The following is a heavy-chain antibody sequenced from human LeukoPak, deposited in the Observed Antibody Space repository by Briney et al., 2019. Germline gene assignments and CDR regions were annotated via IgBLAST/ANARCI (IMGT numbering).Heavy chain of an antibody. CDR1: GYTFTGYY. CDR3: ARDPTVGYFDY. V-gene: IGHV1-2*02. CDR2: INPNSGGT. J-gene: IGHJ4*02. Sequence: ASVTVSCKASGYTFTGYYMHWVRQAPGQGLEWMGWINPNSGGTNYAQKFQGRVTMTRDTSISTAYMELSSLRSEDTAVYYCARDPTVGYFDYWGQGTLVTVSS. D-gene: IGHD1-26*01.